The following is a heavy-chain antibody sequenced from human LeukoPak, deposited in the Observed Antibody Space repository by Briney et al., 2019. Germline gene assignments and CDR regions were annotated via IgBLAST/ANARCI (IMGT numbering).Heavy chain of an antibody. D-gene: IGHD2-2*02. J-gene: IGHJ4*02. CDR3: ARDPLKRYCSSTSCYTTLPFDY. CDR2: INPNSGGT. Sequence: RASVKVSCKASGYTFTGYYMHWVRQAPGQGLEWMGWINPNSGGTNYAQKFQGRVTMTRDTSISTAYMELSRLRSDDTAVYYCARDPLKRYCSSTSCYTTLPFDYWGQGTLVTVSS. CDR1: GYTFTGYY. V-gene: IGHV1-2*02.